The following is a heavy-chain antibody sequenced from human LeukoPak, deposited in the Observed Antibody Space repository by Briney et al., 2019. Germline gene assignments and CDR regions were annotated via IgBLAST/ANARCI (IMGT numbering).Heavy chain of an antibody. CDR2: INHSGST. D-gene: IGHD2-21*02. V-gene: IGHV4-34*01. CDR1: GGSFSGYY. Sequence: SETLSLTCAVYGGSFSGYYWSWIRQPPGKGLEWIGEINHSGSTNYNPSLKSRVTISVDTSKNQFSLKLSSVTAADTAVYYCARDAAPRGYCGGDCYSTYYYYYYMDVWGKGTTVTISS. J-gene: IGHJ6*03. CDR3: ARDAAPRGYCGGDCYSTYYYYYYMDV.